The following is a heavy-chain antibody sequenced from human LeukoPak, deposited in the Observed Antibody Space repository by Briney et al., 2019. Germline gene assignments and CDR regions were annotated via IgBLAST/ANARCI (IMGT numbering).Heavy chain of an antibody. CDR2: ISYDGSNK. J-gene: IGHJ4*02. CDR3: ARSRVPGQQWLAIFDY. D-gene: IGHD6-19*01. CDR1: GFTFSSYA. V-gene: IGHV3-30-3*01. Sequence: PGGFLRLSCAASGFTFSSYAMHWVRQAPGKGLEWVAVISYDGSNKYYADSVKGRFTISRDNSKNTLYLQMNSLRAEDTAVYYCARSRVPGQQWLAIFDYWGQGTLVTVSS.